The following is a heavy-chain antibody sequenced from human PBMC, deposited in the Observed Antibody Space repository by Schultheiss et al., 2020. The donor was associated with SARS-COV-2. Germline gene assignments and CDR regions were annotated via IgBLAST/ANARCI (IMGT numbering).Heavy chain of an antibody. CDR2: IYSGGST. J-gene: IGHJ6*02. CDR1: GFTVSSNY. Sequence: GGSLRLSCAASGFTVSSNYMSWVRQAPGKGLEWVSVIYSGGSTYYADSVKGRFTISRDNAKNTLYLQMNSLRAEDTAVYYCARDQYGDLYYYYYGMDVWGQGTTVTVSS. D-gene: IGHD4-17*01. CDR3: ARDQYGDLYYYYYGMDV. V-gene: IGHV3-53*01.